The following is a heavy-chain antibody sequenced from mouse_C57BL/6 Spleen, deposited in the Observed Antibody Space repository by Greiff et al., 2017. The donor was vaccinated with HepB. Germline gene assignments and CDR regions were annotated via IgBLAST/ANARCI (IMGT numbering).Heavy chain of an antibody. CDR2: IYPGDGDT. D-gene: IGHD1-1*01. CDR1: GYAFSSSW. J-gene: IGHJ1*03. V-gene: IGHV1-82*01. CDR3: AVGGYYGSSYDWYFDV. Sequence: VQLQQSGPELVKPGASVKISCKASGYAFSSSWMNWVKQRPGKGLEWIGRIYPGDGDTNYNGKFKGKAKLTADKSSSTAYMQLSSLTSEDSAVYCGAVGGYYGSSYDWYFDVWGTGTTVTVSS.